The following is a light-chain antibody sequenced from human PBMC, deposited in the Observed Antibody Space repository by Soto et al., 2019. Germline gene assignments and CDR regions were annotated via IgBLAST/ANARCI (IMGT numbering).Light chain of an antibody. CDR1: QSVSSR. V-gene: IGKV3-20*01. CDR3: QQYGSSGT. Sequence: EIVLTQSPGTLSLSSGERATLSCRASQSVSSRLAWYQQKPGQAPRLLIYGASNRATGIPDRFSGSGSGTDFTLTISRLEPEDFAVYYCQQYGSSGTFGQGTKVDIK. CDR2: GAS. J-gene: IGKJ1*01.